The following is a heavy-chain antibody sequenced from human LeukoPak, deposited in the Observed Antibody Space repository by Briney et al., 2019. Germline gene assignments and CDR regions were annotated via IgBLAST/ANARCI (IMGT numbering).Heavy chain of an antibody. CDR1: GFTFSSYT. Sequence: GGSLRLSCVASGFTFSSYTMNWVRQTPGKGLEWVSSISGSSYYIYYADSVRGRFTISRDDAKNSLYLEMDSLRAEDTAVYYCARTIYYYESTSYFSDAFDVWGQGTMVTVSS. D-gene: IGHD3-22*01. CDR2: ISGSSYYI. V-gene: IGHV3-21*01. CDR3: ARTIYYYESTSYFSDAFDV. J-gene: IGHJ3*01.